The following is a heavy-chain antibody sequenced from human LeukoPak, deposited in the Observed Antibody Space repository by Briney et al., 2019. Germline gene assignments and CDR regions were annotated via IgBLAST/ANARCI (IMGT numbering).Heavy chain of an antibody. J-gene: IGHJ5*02. Sequence: PGGSLRLSCAASGFTFDDYAMHWVRQAPGKGLEWVSGISWNSGSIGYADSVKGRFTISRDNAKNSLYLQMNSLRAEDTAVYYCARDPFESSGYCPWGQGTLVTVSS. CDR3: ARDPFESSGYCP. CDR1: GFTFDDYA. CDR2: ISWNSGSI. V-gene: IGHV3-9*01. D-gene: IGHD3-22*01.